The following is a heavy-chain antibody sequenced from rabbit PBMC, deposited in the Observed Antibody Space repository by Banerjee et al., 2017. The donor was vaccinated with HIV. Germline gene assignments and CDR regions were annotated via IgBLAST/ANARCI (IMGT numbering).Heavy chain of an antibody. V-gene: IGHV1S40*01. Sequence: QSLEESGGDLVKPGASLTLTCTASGFSFSSSYWMSWVRQAPGKGLEWIACIDGGVSGNTYYANWAKGRFTISKTSSTTVTLQMTSLTVADTATYFCARGTPHAGWAGYGYATYYFTLWGPGTLVTVS. J-gene: IGHJ4*01. D-gene: IGHD6-1*01. CDR1: GFSFSSSYW. CDR3: ARGTPHAGWAGYGYATYYFTL. CDR2: IDGGVSGNT.